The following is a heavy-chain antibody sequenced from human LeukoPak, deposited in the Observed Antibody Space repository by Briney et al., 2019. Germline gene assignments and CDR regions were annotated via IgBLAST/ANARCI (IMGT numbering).Heavy chain of an antibody. Sequence: GGCLRLSCAASGFTFSSYAMSWVRQAPGKGLEWVSAISGSGGSTYYADSVKGRFTISRDNSKNTLYLQMNSLRAEDTAVYYCAKDLYSYGHATFDYWGQGTLVTVSS. CDR1: GFTFSSYA. CDR3: AKDLYSYGHATFDY. D-gene: IGHD5-18*01. CDR2: ISGSGGST. J-gene: IGHJ4*02. V-gene: IGHV3-23*01.